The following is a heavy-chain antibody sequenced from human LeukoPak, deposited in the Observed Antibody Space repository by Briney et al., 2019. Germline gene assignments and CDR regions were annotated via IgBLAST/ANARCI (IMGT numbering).Heavy chain of an antibody. V-gene: IGHV3-21*01. CDR1: GFTFSSCS. D-gene: IGHD2-21*02. CDR3: AREFRDIVVVTAILDDAFDI. J-gene: IGHJ3*02. CDR2: ISSSSSYI. Sequence: PGGSLRLSCAASGFTFSSCSMNWVRQAPGKGLEWVSSISSSSSYIHYADSVKGRFTISRDNAKNSLYLQMNSLRAEDTAVYYCAREFRDIVVVTAILDDAFDIWGQGTMVTVSS.